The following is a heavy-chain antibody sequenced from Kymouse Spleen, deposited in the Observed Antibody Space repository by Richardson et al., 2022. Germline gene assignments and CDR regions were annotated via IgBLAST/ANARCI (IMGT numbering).Heavy chain of an antibody. CDR3: ALYNWNYSFDY. J-gene: IGHJ4*02. CDR2: INHSGST. V-gene: IGHV4-34*01. D-gene: IGHD1-7*01. CDR1: GGSFSGYY. Sequence: QVQLQQWGAGLLKPSETLSLTCAVYGGSFSGYYWSWIRQPPGKGLEWIGEINHSGSTNYNPSLKSRVTISVDTSKNQFSLKLSSVTAADTAVYYCALYNWNYSFDYWGQGTLVTVSS.